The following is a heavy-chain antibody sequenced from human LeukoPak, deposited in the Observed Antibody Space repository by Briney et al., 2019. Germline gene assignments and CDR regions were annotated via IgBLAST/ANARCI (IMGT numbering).Heavy chain of an antibody. CDR1: GWSFSDYH. CDR3: ARGAPGV. CDR2: ISHSGTT. J-gene: IGHJ4*02. V-gene: IGHV4-34*01. Sequence: SETLSLTCAVYGWSFSDYHWTWIRQSPGKRLEWIGQISHSGTTRYNPSFNSRVTMSVDTAKNQFSLKLTSVTAADTAIYYCARGAPGVWGQGTLVTVSS.